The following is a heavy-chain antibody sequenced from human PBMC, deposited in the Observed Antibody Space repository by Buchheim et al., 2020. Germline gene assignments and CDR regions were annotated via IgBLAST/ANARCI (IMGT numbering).Heavy chain of an antibody. J-gene: IGHJ4*02. D-gene: IGHD5/OR15-5a*01. CDR2: IYPGDSDT. Sequence: EVQLVQSGAEVRKPGESLKISCKASGYSFTAFWIGWVRQMPGKDLEWMGIIYPGDSDTRYSPSFQGQVTISANESFSTAYLQWSSLKASDTAIYYCARGPGSTLYFDFWGQGTL. CDR1: GYSFTAFW. CDR3: ARGPGSTLYFDF. V-gene: IGHV5-51*01.